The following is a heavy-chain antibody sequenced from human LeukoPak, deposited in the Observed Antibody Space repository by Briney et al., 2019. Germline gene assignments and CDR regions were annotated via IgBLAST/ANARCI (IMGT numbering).Heavy chain of an antibody. J-gene: IGHJ4*02. CDR3: ARDRAVRGVIDY. D-gene: IGHD3-10*01. CDR2: ISSSSSYI. CDR1: GFTFSGYS. Sequence: GGSLRLSCAASGFTFSGYSMNWVRQAPGKGLEWVSSISSSSSYIYYADSVKGRFTISRDNAKNSLYLQMNSLRAEDAAVYYCARDRAVRGVIDYWGQGTLVTVSS. V-gene: IGHV3-21*01.